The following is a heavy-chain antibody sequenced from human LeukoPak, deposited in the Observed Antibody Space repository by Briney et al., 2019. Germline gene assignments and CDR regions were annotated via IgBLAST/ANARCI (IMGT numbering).Heavy chain of an antibody. V-gene: IGHV1-18*04. CDR1: GYTFTSNG. Sequence: ASVKVSCKASGYTFTSNGMSWVRQAPGQGLEWMGIINACNGNTNYAQKLQGRITMTRDTSTSTAYMELSSLRSDDTAVYYCARAALTMVRGVSIYYYFYGMDVWGQGTTVTVSS. CDR3: ARAALTMVRGVSIYYYFYGMDV. J-gene: IGHJ6*02. CDR2: INACNGNT. D-gene: IGHD3-10*01.